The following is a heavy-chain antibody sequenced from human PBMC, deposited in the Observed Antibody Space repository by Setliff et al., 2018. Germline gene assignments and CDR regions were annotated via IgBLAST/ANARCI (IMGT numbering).Heavy chain of an antibody. J-gene: IGHJ4*02. CDR1: GYTFVSYG. Sequence: ASVKVSCKAAGYTFVSYGLSWVRQAPGQGLEWMGWISAYTGKADYAQNFQGRVTMTTDTSTSAAYMELRSLRSDDTAVYYCARVPRLEADVVSLINMGDFWGQGTQVTVSS. D-gene: IGHD2-21*01. V-gene: IGHV1-18*01. CDR2: ISAYTGKA. CDR3: ARVPRLEADVVSLINMGDF.